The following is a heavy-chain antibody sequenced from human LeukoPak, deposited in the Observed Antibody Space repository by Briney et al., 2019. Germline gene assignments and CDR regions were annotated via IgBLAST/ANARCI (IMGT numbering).Heavy chain of an antibody. CDR1: GFTFSSYA. Sequence: PGGSLRLSCAASGFTFSSYAMSWVRQAPGKGLEWASAISGSGGSTYYADSVKGRFTISRDNSKNTLYLQMNSLRAEDTAVYYCATHLSGWKERDAFDIWGQGTMVTVSS. V-gene: IGHV3-23*01. J-gene: IGHJ3*02. D-gene: IGHD1-26*01. CDR2: ISGSGGST. CDR3: ATHLSGWKERDAFDI.